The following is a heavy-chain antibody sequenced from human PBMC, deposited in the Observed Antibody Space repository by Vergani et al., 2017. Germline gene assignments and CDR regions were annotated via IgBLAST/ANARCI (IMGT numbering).Heavy chain of an antibody. J-gene: IGHJ4*02. CDR3: ARDPSSSWYEGDY. CDR1: GFTFSSYA. V-gene: IGHV3-30-3*01. Sequence: QVQLVESGGGVVQPGRSLRLSCAASGFTFSSYAMHWVRQAPGKGLEWVAVISYDGSNKYYADSVKGRFTISRDNSKNTLYLQMNSLRAEDTAVYYCARDPSSSWYEGDYWGQGTLVTVSS. CDR2: ISYDGSNK. D-gene: IGHD6-13*01.